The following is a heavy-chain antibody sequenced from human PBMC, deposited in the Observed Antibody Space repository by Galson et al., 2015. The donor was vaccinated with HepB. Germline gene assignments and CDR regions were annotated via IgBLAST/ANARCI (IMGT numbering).Heavy chain of an antibody. CDR2: IYWDDDT. D-gene: IGHD3-10*01. CDR3: SHRGVKIRGVTSSSGPWFDP. CDR1: GFSMNNSGVG. V-gene: IGHV2-5*02. J-gene: IGHJ5*02. Sequence: PALVKPTQTLTLTCTFSGFSMNNSGVGVGWIRQPPGGALEWLALIYWDDDTRYSDSVRSRLTITKDTSKNQVTLIMTNMEPRDTGTYYCSHRGVKIRGVTSSSGPWFDPWGQGALVTVSS.